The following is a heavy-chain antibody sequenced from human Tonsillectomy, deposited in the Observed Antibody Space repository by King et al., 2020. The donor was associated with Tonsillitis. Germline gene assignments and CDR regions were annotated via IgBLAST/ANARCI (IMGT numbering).Heavy chain of an antibody. J-gene: IGHJ2*01. CDR2: LHNDGTT. CDR3: ARNPSHAYGSARGHFDL. D-gene: IGHD3-10*01. V-gene: IGHV4-39*07. CDR1: GGSIRISPNNGG. Sequence: QLQLQESGPGLVKPSETLSLTCTVSGGSIRISPNNGGWGWIRQPPGKGLEWIGTLHNDGTTFYNPSLRSRASTSVDMPKNQFSLKLSSVTAADTALSFCARNPSHAYGSARGHFDLWGRGTLVTVSS.